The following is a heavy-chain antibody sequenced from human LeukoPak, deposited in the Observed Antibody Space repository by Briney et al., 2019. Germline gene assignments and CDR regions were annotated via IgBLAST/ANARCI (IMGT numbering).Heavy chain of an antibody. Sequence: PGRSLRLSCEASGFTFSSYGMDWVRQAPGKGLEWVAVIWYDGSNEYYVDSVKGRFTISRDNSKNTLYLRMNSLRAEDTAVYYCARDVGIRLWFRDYYGLDVWGQGTTVTVSS. CDR3: ARDVGIRLWFRDYYGLDV. D-gene: IGHD5-18*01. J-gene: IGHJ6*02. V-gene: IGHV3-33*01. CDR1: GFTFSSYG. CDR2: IWYDGSNE.